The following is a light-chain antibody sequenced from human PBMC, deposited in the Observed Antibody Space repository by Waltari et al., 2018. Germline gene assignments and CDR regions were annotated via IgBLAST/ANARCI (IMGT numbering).Light chain of an antibody. CDR3: QQYYKNWA. Sequence: DIQMTQSPSTLSASLGDRVTITCRASQSVGTWLAWYQQTQGKAPKLLIYEASTLENGVPSRFSGTGSGTEFTLTISSLQPGDFATYYCQQYYKNWAFGQGTKVEIK. V-gene: IGKV1-5*03. CDR1: QSVGTW. J-gene: IGKJ1*01. CDR2: EAS.